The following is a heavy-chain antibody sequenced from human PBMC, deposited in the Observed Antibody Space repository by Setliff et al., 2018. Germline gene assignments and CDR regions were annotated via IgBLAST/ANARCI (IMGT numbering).Heavy chain of an antibody. J-gene: IGHJ4*02. D-gene: IGHD3-22*01. CDR2: IYYSGAT. Sequence: SETMSLTCSVSADSINPYYWTWIRQPPGKGLEWIGFIYYSGATTYNPSLKSRVTISVATSKNQFSLNLNSLTAADKAVYYCARFRNYCDSRGQTRCYFDYWGQGTLVTVSS. CDR1: ADSINPYY. CDR3: ARFRNYCDSRGQTRCYFDY. V-gene: IGHV4-59*01.